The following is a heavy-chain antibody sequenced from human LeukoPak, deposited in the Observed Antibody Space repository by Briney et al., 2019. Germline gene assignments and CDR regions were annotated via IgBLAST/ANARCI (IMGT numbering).Heavy chain of an antibody. J-gene: IGHJ3*02. D-gene: IGHD3-3*01. CDR2: INPNSGGT. Sequence: ASVKFSCKASGYTFTSYYMHWVRQAPGQGLEWMGWINPNSGGTNYAQKFQGRVTMTRDTSISTAYMELSRLRSDDTAVYYCARGSYYDFSDAFDIWGQGTMVTVSS. CDR3: ARGSYYDFSDAFDI. CDR1: GYTFTSYY. V-gene: IGHV1-2*02.